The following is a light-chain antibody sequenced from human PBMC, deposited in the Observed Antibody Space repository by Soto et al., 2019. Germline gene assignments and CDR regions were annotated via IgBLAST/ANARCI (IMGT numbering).Light chain of an antibody. J-gene: IGLJ2*01. Sequence: QAAVTQPPSVSGAPGQRVTISCTGSSSNIGAGYDVHWCQQLPGTAPKLLIYGNSNRPSGVPDRFSGSKSGTSASLAITGLQAEDEADYYCQSYDSSLSGSVVFGGGTKVTVL. CDR3: QSYDSSLSGSVV. CDR1: SSNIGAGYD. V-gene: IGLV1-40*01. CDR2: GNS.